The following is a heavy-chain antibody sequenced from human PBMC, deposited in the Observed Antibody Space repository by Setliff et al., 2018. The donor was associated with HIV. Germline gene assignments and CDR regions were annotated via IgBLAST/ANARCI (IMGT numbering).Heavy chain of an antibody. CDR3: GRLETGPATSAYGPFNS. CDR2: SYYSSRT. D-gene: IGHD4-17*01. V-gene: IGHV4-39*02. CDR1: DASISTSNFL. Sequence: SETLSLTCTVSDASISTSNFLWGWIRQSPGKGLEWIGSSYYSSRTYYNPSLKNRVTISADTSKNHLSLKLTSLTATDTAVYYCGRLETGPATSAYGPFNSWGQGKMVTVSS. J-gene: IGHJ4*02.